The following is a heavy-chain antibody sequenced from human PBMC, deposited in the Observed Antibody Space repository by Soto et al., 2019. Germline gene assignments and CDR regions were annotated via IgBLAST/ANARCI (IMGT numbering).Heavy chain of an antibody. CDR3: ARGGRTTRIRGLDDAFDI. V-gene: IGHV1-2*04. Sequence: QVQLVQSGAEVKKPGASVKVSCKASGYTFTGYYTHWVRQAPGQGLEWMGWINPNSGGTNYAQKFQGWVTMTRDTSISTAYMELSRLRSDDTAVYYCARGGRTTRIRGLDDAFDIWGQGTMVTVSS. J-gene: IGHJ3*02. CDR1: GYTFTGYY. D-gene: IGHD1-1*01. CDR2: INPNSGGT.